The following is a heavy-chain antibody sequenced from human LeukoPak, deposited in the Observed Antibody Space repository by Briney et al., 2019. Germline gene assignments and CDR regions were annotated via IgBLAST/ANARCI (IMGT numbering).Heavy chain of an antibody. CDR1: GFTFNSYT. J-gene: IGHJ6*03. V-gene: IGHV3-23*01. CDR3: AKDGAPNAGYMDV. Sequence: GGSLRLSCAASGFTFNSYTMSWVRLAPGKGLEWVSSVGGAGGDTWYSDSVKDRFTISRDNSKNTLYLQMDSPRAEDTALYYCAKDGAPNAGYMDVWGKGTTVTVSS. D-gene: IGHD3-16*01. CDR2: VGGAGGDT.